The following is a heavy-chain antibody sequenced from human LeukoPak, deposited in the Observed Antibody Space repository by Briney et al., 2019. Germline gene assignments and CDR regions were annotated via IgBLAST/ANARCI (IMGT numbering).Heavy chain of an antibody. CDR3: ARETSSGYPYYFDY. J-gene: IGHJ4*02. D-gene: IGHD3-22*01. CDR1: GGSISSYY. CDR2: IYTSEST. V-gene: IGHV4-4*07. Sequence: SETLSLTCTVSGGSISSYYWSWIRQPAGKGLEWIGRIYTSESTNYNPSLKSRVTISVDKSKNQFSLKLSSVTAADTAVYYCARETSSGYPYYFDYWGQGTLVTVSS.